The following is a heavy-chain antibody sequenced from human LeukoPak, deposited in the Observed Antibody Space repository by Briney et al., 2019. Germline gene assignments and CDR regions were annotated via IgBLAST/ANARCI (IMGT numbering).Heavy chain of an antibody. J-gene: IGHJ4*02. CDR2: ITGSGGTT. CDR3: AKDLYDSSGYYLLFDY. V-gene: IGHV3-23*01. CDR1: GFTFSRYA. D-gene: IGHD3-22*01. Sequence: GGSLRLSCAASGFTFSRYAMSWVRQAPGKGQEWVSAITGSGGTTYYADSVKGRFTISRDNSKNTLYLQMNSLRAEDTAVYYCAKDLYDSSGYYLLFDYWGQGTLVTVSS.